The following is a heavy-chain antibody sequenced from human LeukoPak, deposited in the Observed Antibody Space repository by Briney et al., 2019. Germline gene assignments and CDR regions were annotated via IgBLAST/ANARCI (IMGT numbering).Heavy chain of an antibody. Sequence: PGGSLRLSCAASGFTFSAYGMSWVRQAPGQGLEWVSVMSADSATTFYADSVKGRFTISRDNAKNTVFWQMSSLRAEDTALYYCARKSASGNYPLDYWGQGTLVTVSS. CDR1: GFTFSAYG. CDR3: ARKSASGNYPLDY. J-gene: IGHJ4*02. D-gene: IGHD3-10*01. V-gene: IGHV3-23*01. CDR2: MSADSATT.